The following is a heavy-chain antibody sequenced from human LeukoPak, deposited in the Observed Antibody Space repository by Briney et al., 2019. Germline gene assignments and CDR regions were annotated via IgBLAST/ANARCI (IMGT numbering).Heavy chain of an antibody. J-gene: IGHJ4*02. Sequence: ASVKVSCKASGGTFSSYAISWVRQAPGQGLEWMGGIIPIFGTANYAQKFRGRVTITADKSTRTAYMELSSLRSEDTAVYYCARDNDSRDPHHFDYWGQGTLVTVSS. D-gene: IGHD3-16*01. CDR2: IIPIFGTA. V-gene: IGHV1-69*06. CDR3: ARDNDSRDPHHFDY. CDR1: GGTFSSYA.